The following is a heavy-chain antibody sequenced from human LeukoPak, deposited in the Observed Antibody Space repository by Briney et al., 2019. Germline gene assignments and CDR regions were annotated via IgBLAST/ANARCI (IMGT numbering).Heavy chain of an antibody. J-gene: IGHJ4*02. CDR1: GYTFTSNY. V-gene: IGHV1-69*13. CDR2: IIPIFGTA. Sequence: SVKVSCKASGYTFTSNYIHWVRQAPGQGLEWMGGIIPIFGTANYAQKFQGRVTITADESTSTAYMELSSLRSEDTAVYYCARGPLGEQLVLYYFDYWGQGTLVTVSS. D-gene: IGHD6-13*01. CDR3: ARGPLGEQLVLYYFDY.